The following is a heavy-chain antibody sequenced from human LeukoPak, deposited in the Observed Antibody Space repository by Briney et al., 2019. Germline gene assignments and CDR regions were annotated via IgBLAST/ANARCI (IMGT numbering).Heavy chain of an antibody. CDR3: ARDMPRDMYYDSSNFDF. CDR2: IKPGGGTT. D-gene: IGHD3-22*01. CDR1: GYTFTSHY. J-gene: IGHJ4*02. Sequence: ASVKVSCKASGYTFTSHYIHWVRQAPGQGLEWIGIIKPGGGTTGCAQKFQGRVTVTRDMSTSIVYMELNSLRSEDTAFYYCARDMPRDMYYDSSNFDFWGQGTLVTVSS. V-gene: IGHV1-46*01.